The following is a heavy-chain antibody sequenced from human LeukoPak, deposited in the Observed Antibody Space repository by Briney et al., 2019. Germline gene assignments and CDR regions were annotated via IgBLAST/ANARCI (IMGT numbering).Heavy chain of an antibody. CDR1: GFTFSTCT. CDR2: ITGSSTYI. J-gene: IGHJ6*03. Sequence: GGSLRLSCAAPGFTFSTCTINWVRQAPGKGLEWVSSITGSSTYIFYADSVKGRFTVSSDNAKNSLFLQMNSLRSEATAVYYCAREAGYCSSTSCEEDYYYFYMDVWGKGTTVTVSS. CDR3: AREAGYCSSTSCEEDYYYFYMDV. D-gene: IGHD2-2*03. V-gene: IGHV3-21*01.